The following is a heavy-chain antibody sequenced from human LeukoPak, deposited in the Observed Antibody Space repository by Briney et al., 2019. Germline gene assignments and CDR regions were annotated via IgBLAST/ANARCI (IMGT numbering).Heavy chain of an antibody. V-gene: IGHV3-21*04. J-gene: IGHJ4*02. D-gene: IGHD3-10*01. Sequence: GSLRLSCAASGFTFSSYSMNWVRQAPGKRLEWVSSISSSSSYIYYADSVKGRFTISRDNAKNSLYLQMNSLRAEDTAVYYCAKDRYRTMVRGVDYWGQGTPVTVSS. CDR1: GFTFSSYS. CDR2: ISSSSSYI. CDR3: AKDRYRTMVRGVDY.